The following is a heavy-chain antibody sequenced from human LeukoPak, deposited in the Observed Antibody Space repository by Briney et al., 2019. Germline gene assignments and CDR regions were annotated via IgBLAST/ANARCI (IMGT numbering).Heavy chain of an antibody. Sequence: SVKVSCKASGGTFSSYAISWVRQAPGQGLEWMGRIIPILGIANYAQKFQGRVTITADKSTSTAYMELSSLRSEDTAVYYCAMRAIAARPPGDYWGRGTLVTVSS. J-gene: IGHJ4*02. CDR3: AMRAIAARPPGDY. CDR2: IIPILGIA. CDR1: GGTFSSYA. D-gene: IGHD6-6*01. V-gene: IGHV1-69*04.